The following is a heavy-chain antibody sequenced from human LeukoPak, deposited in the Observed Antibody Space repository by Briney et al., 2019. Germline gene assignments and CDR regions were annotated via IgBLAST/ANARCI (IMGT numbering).Heavy chain of an antibody. V-gene: IGHV4-4*07. D-gene: IGHD6-19*01. CDR2: IHTSGST. CDR1: GGSISSYY. J-gene: IGHJ4*02. CDR3: ARGKVVAGTPGQNSWDY. Sequence: SETLSLTCTVSGGSISSYYWNWIRQPAGKGLEWIGRIHTSGSTNYNPSLKSRVTMSVDTSKNQFSLKLSSVTAADTAVYYCARGKVVAGTPGQNSWDYWGQGTLVTVSS.